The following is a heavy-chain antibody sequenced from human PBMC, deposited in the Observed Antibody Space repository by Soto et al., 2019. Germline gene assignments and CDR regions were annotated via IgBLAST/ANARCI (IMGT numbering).Heavy chain of an antibody. CDR2: ISGSGGST. Sequence: EVQLLESGGGLVQPGGSLRLSCAASGFTFSSYAMTWVRQAPGKGLEWVSAISGSGGSTYYADSVTGRFTISRDNSKNTLYLQMNRLRAEDTAVYYCAKTVYYDFWSGPSRFDYWGQGPLVTVSS. D-gene: IGHD3-3*01. CDR1: GFTFSSYA. J-gene: IGHJ4*02. V-gene: IGHV3-23*01. CDR3: AKTVYYDFWSGPSRFDY.